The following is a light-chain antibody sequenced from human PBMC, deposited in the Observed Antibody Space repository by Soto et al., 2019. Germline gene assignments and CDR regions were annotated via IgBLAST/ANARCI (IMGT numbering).Light chain of an antibody. J-gene: IGLJ1*01. V-gene: IGLV1-44*01. Sequence: QSVLTQPPSASGTPGQRVTISCSGSSSNIGSNAVNWFQQLPGTAPQLLIYSNNQRPSGVPDRFSGSKSGTSASLAISALQSEDEADYYCAAWDDSPNGYVFGTGTKVTVL. CDR1: SSNIGSNA. CDR3: AAWDDSPNGYV. CDR2: SNN.